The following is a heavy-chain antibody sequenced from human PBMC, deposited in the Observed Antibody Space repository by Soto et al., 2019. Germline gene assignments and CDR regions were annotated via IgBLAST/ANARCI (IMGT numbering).Heavy chain of an antibody. CDR3: ARARSSCAFDI. D-gene: IGHD1-1*01. Sequence: QVQLVQSGAEVKKPGASVQVSCKTSGYTFTSYDINWVRQATGQGLEWMGWMNPNSGNTAYAQKFQGRVTMTRNNTISKAYMERSSLRSEDTAVYYCARARSSCAFDIWGQGTMVTVSS. V-gene: IGHV1-8*01. CDR1: GYTFTSYD. CDR2: MNPNSGNT. J-gene: IGHJ3*02.